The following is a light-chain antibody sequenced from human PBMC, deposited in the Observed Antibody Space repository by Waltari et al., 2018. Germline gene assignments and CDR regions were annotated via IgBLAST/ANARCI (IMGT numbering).Light chain of an antibody. CDR2: SAS. CDR1: ESITNW. Sequence: DIQMTQSPSTLSASVGDRVTITCRAKESITNWLAWYQHTPGKAPKLLIYSASTLERGVPSRFSGSGSGTEFTLTISSLQPDDFATYYCQQYNSESYTFGQGTKLEIK. CDR3: QQYNSESYT. J-gene: IGKJ2*01. V-gene: IGKV1-5*03.